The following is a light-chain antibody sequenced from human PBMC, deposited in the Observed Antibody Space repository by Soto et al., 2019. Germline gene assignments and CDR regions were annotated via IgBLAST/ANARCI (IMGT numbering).Light chain of an antibody. CDR2: SNN. Sequence: QYVLTQPPSASGTPGPRVTISCSGSSSNIGSNTVNWYQQLPGTAPKLLIYSNNQRPSGVPDRFSGSKSGTSASLAISGLQSEDEADYYCAAWDDSLNGHVVFGGGTKLTVL. CDR1: SSNIGSNT. CDR3: AAWDDSLNGHVV. J-gene: IGLJ2*01. V-gene: IGLV1-44*01.